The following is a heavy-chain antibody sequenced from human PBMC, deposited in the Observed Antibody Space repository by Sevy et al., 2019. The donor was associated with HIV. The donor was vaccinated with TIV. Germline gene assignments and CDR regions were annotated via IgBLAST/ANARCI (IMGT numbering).Heavy chain of an antibody. Sequence: GGSLRLSCAASGFTFVSYAMHWVRQAPGKGLEWVAMISSDGRNINYADSVKGRFTISRDTSKNTLLLQMNSLRAEDTAVYYCAKASYRDYYDSGGYETEWGRGTLVTVSS. CDR2: ISSDGRNI. CDR3: AKASYRDYYDSGGYETE. J-gene: IGHJ4*02. D-gene: IGHD3-22*01. CDR1: GFTFVSYA. V-gene: IGHV3-30*04.